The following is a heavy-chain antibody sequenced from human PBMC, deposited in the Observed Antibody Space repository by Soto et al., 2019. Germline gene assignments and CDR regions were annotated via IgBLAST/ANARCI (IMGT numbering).Heavy chain of an antibody. Sequence: GGSLRLSCAASGFPFSSYGMHWVRQAPGKGLDWVGVIWYDGSNKDYAESVKGRFTISRDNSKNMLYLQMNSLRADDTAVYYCASSINWGQGTLVTISS. CDR2: IWYDGSNK. V-gene: IGHV3-33*03. J-gene: IGHJ4*02. CDR1: GFPFSSYG. CDR3: ASSIN.